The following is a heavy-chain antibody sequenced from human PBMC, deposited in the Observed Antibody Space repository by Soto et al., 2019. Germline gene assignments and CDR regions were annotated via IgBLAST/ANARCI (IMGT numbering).Heavy chain of an antibody. J-gene: IGHJ5*02. D-gene: IGHD3-10*01. CDR1: GYTLTELS. CDR3: ATALWFGEPPGPFDP. CDR2: FDPEDGET. Sequence: SVKVSCKVSGYTLTELSMHWVRQAPGKGLEWMGGFDPEDGETIYAQKFQGRVTMTEDTSTDTAYMELSSLRSEDTAVYYCATALWFGEPPGPFDPRGQGTLVTVSS. V-gene: IGHV1-24*01.